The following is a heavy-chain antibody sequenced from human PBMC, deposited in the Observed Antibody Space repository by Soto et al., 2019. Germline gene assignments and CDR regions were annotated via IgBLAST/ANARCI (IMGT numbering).Heavy chain of an antibody. D-gene: IGHD6-13*01. CDR3: ATPSSSWGTLRALDAFDI. V-gene: IGHV1-58*01. CDR1: GLTFSSSA. J-gene: IGHJ3*02. CDR2: IDVGSANA. Sequence: SVKVSCKASGLTFSSSAVHWVRQARGHRLEWIGWIDVGSANANYAQMLQERVTISRDMSTSTAYMELSSLRPEDTAVYYCATPSSSWGTLRALDAFDIWGQGTMVTVSS.